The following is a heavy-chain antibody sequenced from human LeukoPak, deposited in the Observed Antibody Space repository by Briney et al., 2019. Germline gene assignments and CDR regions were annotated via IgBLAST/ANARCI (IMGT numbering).Heavy chain of an antibody. CDR1: GGSISSYY. CDR3: ARDPGLVGRKAYFDL. CDR2: IYYSGST. J-gene: IGHJ2*01. Sequence: SETLSLTCTVSGGSISSYYWSWIRQPPGKGLEWIGYIYYSGSTNYNPSLKSRVTISVDTSKNQFSLKLSSVTAADTAVYYCARDPGLVGRKAYFDLWGRGTLVTVSS. D-gene: IGHD1-26*01. V-gene: IGHV4-59*01.